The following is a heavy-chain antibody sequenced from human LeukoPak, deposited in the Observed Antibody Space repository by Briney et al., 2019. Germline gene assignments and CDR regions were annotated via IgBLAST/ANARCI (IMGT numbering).Heavy chain of an antibody. J-gene: IGHJ3*02. V-gene: IGHV4-59*01. CDR3: ATNRPVGGAYWGSFDM. CDR1: GGSMTSYY. Sequence: PSETLSLTCSVSGGSMTSYYWSWIRQPPGKGLEWIGFFHHTGGTNYNPYVKSRATISGDTPKNQVSLKMTSVTAADTAVYYCATNRPVGGAYWGSFDMWGHGTLVTVSS. D-gene: IGHD2-8*02. CDR2: FHHTGGT.